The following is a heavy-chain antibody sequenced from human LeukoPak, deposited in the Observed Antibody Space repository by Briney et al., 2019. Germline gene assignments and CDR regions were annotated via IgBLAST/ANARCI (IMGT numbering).Heavy chain of an antibody. D-gene: IGHD6-6*01. CDR3: ARGIPLVQGSFDY. V-gene: IGHV1-8*03. CDR1: GYTFTSYD. J-gene: IGHJ4*02. Sequence: EASVKVSCKASGYTFTSYDINWVRQATGQGLEWMGWMNPNSGNTGYAQKFQGRVTIIRNTSISTAYMELSSLRSEDTAVYYCARGIPLVQGSFDYWGQGTLVTVSS. CDR2: MNPNSGNT.